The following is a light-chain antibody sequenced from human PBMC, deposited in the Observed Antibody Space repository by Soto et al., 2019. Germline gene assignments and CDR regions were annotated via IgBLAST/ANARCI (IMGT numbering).Light chain of an antibody. CDR1: SSDVGDYNY. CDR3: CSYAGTYTVV. Sequence: QYALTQPRSVSGSPGQSVTISCTGTSSDVGDYNYVSWYQQHPGKAPKFIIYEVSKRPSGVPDRFSGSKSGNTASLTISGLQAEDEADYYCCSYAGTYTVVFGGVTKVTVL. V-gene: IGLV2-11*01. J-gene: IGLJ2*01. CDR2: EVS.